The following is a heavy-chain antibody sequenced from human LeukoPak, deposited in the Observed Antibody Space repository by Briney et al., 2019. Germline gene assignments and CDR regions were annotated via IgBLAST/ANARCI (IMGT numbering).Heavy chain of an antibody. V-gene: IGHV4-38-2*01. D-gene: IGHD3-16*01. CDR1: GYSISSGYY. CDR3: ASLRRGELYSLGY. Sequence: NPSETLSLTCAVSGYSISSGYYWGWIRQPPGKGLEWIGSIYHSGSTYYNPSLKSRVTISVDTSKNQFSLKLSSVTAADTAVYYCASLRRGELYSLGYWGQGTLVTVSS. J-gene: IGHJ4*02. CDR2: IYHSGST.